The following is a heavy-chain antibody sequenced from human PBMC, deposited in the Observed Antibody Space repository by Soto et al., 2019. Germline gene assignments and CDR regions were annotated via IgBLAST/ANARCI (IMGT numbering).Heavy chain of an antibody. Sequence: GGSLRLSCAASGFTFDDYAMHWVRQAPGKGLEWVSGISWNSGSIGYADSVKGRFTISRDNSKNTLYLQMNSLRAEDTAVYYCAKARTYYYDSSGNNWGQGTLVTVSS. CDR1: GFTFDDYA. CDR3: AKARTYYYDSSGNN. CDR2: ISWNSGSI. D-gene: IGHD3-22*01. V-gene: IGHV3-9*01. J-gene: IGHJ4*02.